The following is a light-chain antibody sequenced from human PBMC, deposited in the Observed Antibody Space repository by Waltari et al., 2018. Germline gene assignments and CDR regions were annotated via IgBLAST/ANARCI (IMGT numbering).Light chain of an antibody. J-gene: IGKJ4*01. Sequence: DIQMTQSPSSLSASVVDRVIITCRASQSISKLLNWFQQKPGKAPKILIYKTSTLQTGVPSRFSASGSGAHFTLTISKLQPEDFGTYYCHQSDDVPLTFGGGTKLEI. CDR3: HQSDDVPLT. V-gene: IGKV1-39*01. CDR2: KTS. CDR1: QSISKL.